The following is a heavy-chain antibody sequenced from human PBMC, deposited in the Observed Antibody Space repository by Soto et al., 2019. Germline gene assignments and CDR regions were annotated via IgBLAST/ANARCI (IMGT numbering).Heavy chain of an antibody. D-gene: IGHD3-3*01. CDR2: ISGSAGSTT. Sequence: GGSLRLSCAASGFTFSRYAMTWVRQGPGKGLEWVSTISGSAGSTTYHAASVRGRFTMSRDNSKNTLSLQMNSLRPEDTAVYYCAKVIRPENTLYGMYVWGRGTTVTVSS. CDR1: GFTFSRYA. CDR3: AKVIRPENTLYGMYV. J-gene: IGHJ6*02. V-gene: IGHV3-23*01.